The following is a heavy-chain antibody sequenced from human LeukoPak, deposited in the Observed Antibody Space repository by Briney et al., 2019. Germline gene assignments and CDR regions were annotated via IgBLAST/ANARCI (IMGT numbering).Heavy chain of an antibody. V-gene: IGHV3-53*01. Sequence: GGSLRLSCAASGFTFTSSAMSWVRQAPGKGLEWVSVIYSGGSTYYADSVKGRFTISRDNSKNTLYPQMNSLRAEDTAVYYCARGGVREDIGAYFDSWGQGTLVTVSS. CDR3: ARGGVREDIGAYFDS. D-gene: IGHD3-10*01. J-gene: IGHJ4*02. CDR1: GFTFTSSA. CDR2: IYSGGST.